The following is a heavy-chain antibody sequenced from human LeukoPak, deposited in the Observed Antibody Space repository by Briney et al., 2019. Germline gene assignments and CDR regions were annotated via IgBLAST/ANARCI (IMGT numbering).Heavy chain of an antibody. CDR1: GFTFSSYW. Sequence: GGSLRLSCAASGFTFSSYWMHWVRQAPGKGLVWVSLISTDGSSTRYADSVKGRFTISRDNAKNTLYVQMNSMRAEDTAVYYCARGGSGSSYLVHIWGQGTLVTVSS. V-gene: IGHV3-74*01. CDR3: ARGGSGSSYLVHI. D-gene: IGHD1-26*01. CDR2: ISTDGSST. J-gene: IGHJ4*02.